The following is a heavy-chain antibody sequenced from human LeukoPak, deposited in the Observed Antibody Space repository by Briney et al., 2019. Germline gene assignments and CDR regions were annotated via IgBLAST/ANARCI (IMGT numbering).Heavy chain of an antibody. CDR2: IYYSGST. Sequence: NASETLSLTCTISGGSISSSSYYWGWIRQPPGKGLEWIGSIYYSGSTYYNPSLKSRVTISVDTSKNQFSLKLSSVTAADTAVYYCARGMGIAVRWGQGTLVTVSS. CDR1: GGSISSSSYY. V-gene: IGHV4-39*07. J-gene: IGHJ4*02. D-gene: IGHD6-19*01. CDR3: ARGMGIAVR.